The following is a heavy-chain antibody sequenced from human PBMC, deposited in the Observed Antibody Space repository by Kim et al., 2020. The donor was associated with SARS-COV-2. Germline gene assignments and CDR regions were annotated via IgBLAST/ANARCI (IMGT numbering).Heavy chain of an antibody. CDR3: ARVDYDSYKMDV. CDR2: INPYNDNT. CDR1: DYSFSRFS. D-gene: IGHD3-16*01. V-gene: IGHV1-18*01. Sequence: ASVKVSCRASDYSFSRFSISWVRQAPGQGLEWVGRINPYNDNTNYPRKFQGRISMTTDTSRSTAYLELRSLKSDDTAVYFCARVDYDSYKMDVWGQGTTV. J-gene: IGHJ6*02.